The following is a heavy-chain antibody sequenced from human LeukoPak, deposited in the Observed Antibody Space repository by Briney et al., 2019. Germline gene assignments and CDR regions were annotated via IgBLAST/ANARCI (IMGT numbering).Heavy chain of an antibody. D-gene: IGHD3-10*01. CDR2: INPNSGGT. CDR1: GYTFTGYY. V-gene: IGHV1-2*02. J-gene: IGHJ4*02. Sequence: ASVKVSCKASGYTFTGYYMHWVRQAPGQGLEWMGWINPNSGGTNYAQKFQDRVTMTRDTSISTAYMELSRLRSDDTAVYYCARGLLWFGELTYFDYWGQGTLVTVSS. CDR3: ARGLLWFGELTYFDY.